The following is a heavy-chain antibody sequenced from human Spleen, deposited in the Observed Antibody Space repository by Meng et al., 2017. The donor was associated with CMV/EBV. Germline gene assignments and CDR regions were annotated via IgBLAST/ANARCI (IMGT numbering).Heavy chain of an antibody. Sequence: GGSLRLSCVASGFTFSNYWMYWVRQAPGKGLVWVSRINTDGSSISYADSVKGRVTISRDNAKNTLYLHMNSLGAEDMAVYYCVRCAYAGAYFDYWAQGTLVTVSS. D-gene: IGHD3-16*01. CDR1: GFTFSNYW. V-gene: IGHV3-74*01. CDR2: INTDGSSI. J-gene: IGHJ4*02. CDR3: VRCAYAGAYFDY.